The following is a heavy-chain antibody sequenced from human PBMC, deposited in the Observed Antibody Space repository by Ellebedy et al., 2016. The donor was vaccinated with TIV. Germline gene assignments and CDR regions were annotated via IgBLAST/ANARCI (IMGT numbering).Heavy chain of an antibody. V-gene: IGHV3-30-3*01. CDR1: EFTFSYYA. CDR2: ISHDGSTK. D-gene: IGHD3-10*01. Sequence: GESLKISCAASEFTFSYYAMHWVRQAPGKGLEWVAVISHDGSTKYYADSVKGRFTISRDNAKNSLYLQMNSLRGEDTALYYCARSYYCSGSPDYWGQGTLVTVSS. CDR3: ARSYYCSGSPDY. J-gene: IGHJ4*02.